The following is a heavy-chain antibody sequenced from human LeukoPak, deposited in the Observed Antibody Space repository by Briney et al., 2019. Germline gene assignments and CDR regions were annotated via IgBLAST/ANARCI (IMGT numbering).Heavy chain of an antibody. Sequence: SETLSLTCTVSVGSISSSSYYWGWIRQPPGKGLEWIGSIYYSGSTYYNPSLKSRVTISVDTSKNQFSLKLSSVTAADTAVYYCARTRSDFWSGYYYYYYYMDVWGKGTTVTVSS. CDR3: ARTRSDFWSGYYYYYYYMDV. V-gene: IGHV4-39*01. CDR2: IYYSGST. J-gene: IGHJ6*03. CDR1: VGSISSSSYY. D-gene: IGHD3-3*01.